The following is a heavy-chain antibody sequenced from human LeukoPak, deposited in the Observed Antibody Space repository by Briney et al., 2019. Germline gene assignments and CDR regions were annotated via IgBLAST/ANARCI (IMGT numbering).Heavy chain of an antibody. V-gene: IGHV1-2*02. Sequence: GASVKVSCKASGYPFIGNYIHWVRQAPGQGLEWMGWINPNSGGTQYSQKFQGRVTLTRDTSITTGYMELSGLTSDDTAVYYCARGQSLWLFDYWGQGTLVTVSS. CDR3: ARGQSLWLFDY. CDR2: INPNSGGT. J-gene: IGHJ4*02. D-gene: IGHD3-16*01. CDR1: GYPFIGNY.